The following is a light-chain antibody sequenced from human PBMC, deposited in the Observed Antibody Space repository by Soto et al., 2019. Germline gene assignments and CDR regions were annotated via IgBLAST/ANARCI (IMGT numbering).Light chain of an antibody. Sequence: TQSAAPLAVSAGDSATLSWMTSQSVSNNYLAWYQQKPRQAPRLLIYGASSRATGIPDRFSGSGSATDFTPTIRRLEPEDFAVYYCQQYGSSPPRTFGQGTMVNIK. CDR1: QSVSNNY. J-gene: IGKJ1*01. CDR3: QQYGSSPPRT. CDR2: GAS. V-gene: IGKV3-20*01.